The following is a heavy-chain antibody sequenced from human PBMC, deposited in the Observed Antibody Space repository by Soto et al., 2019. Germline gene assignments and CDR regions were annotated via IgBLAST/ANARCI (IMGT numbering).Heavy chain of an antibody. D-gene: IGHD5-18*01. V-gene: IGHV3-33*01. Sequence: QVQLVESGGGVVQPGRSLRLSCAASGFTFSSYGMHWVRQAPGKGLEWVAVIWYDGSNKYYADSVKGRFTISRVNSKNTLYLQMNSLRAEDTAVYYCAREGTLRYSYGHPRFFINWYFDLWGRGTLVTVSS. CDR2: IWYDGSNK. CDR1: GFTFSSYG. CDR3: AREGTLRYSYGHPRFFINWYFDL. J-gene: IGHJ2*01.